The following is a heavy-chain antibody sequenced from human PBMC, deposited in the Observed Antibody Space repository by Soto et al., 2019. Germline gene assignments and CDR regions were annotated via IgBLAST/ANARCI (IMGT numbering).Heavy chain of an antibody. CDR3: ARVTWSGYYADY. J-gene: IGHJ4*02. CDR1: GFTFSSYW. V-gene: IGHV3-7*05. CDR2: IKEDGSEA. Sequence: GGSLRLSCAASGFTFSSYWMTWVRQAPGKRLEWVGNIKEDGSEAYYVDSVKGRSTISRDNAKNSLYLQMNSLRAEDTAVYYCARVTWSGYYADYWGQGTLVTVSS. D-gene: IGHD3-3*01.